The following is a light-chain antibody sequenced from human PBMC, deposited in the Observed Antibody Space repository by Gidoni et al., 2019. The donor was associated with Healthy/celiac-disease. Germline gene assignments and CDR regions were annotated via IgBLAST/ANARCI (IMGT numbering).Light chain of an antibody. J-gene: IGKJ1*01. CDR3: QQRSNWIWT. CDR1: QIVSSY. Sequence: EIVLTHSPATLSLSPGERATLSCRASQIVSSYLAWYQQKPGQAPRLLIYDASNRATGIPARFSGRGSGTDFTLTISSLEPEDFAVYYCQQRSNWIWTFGQGTKVEIK. V-gene: IGKV3-11*01. CDR2: DAS.